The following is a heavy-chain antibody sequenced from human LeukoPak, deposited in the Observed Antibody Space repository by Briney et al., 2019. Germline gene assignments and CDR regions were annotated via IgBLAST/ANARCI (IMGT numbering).Heavy chain of an antibody. CDR1: GGTFSSHA. CDR2: INPIFGTT. V-gene: IGHV1-69*06. Sequence: VASVKVSCKTSGGTFSSHAINWVRQAPGQGLEWMGGINPIFGTTNHAQKFQGRVTITADKSTRTAYMELSSLRSEDTAVYYCARVPKTSYYYYMDVWGKGTTVTVSS. CDR3: ARVPKTSYYYYMDV. J-gene: IGHJ6*03.